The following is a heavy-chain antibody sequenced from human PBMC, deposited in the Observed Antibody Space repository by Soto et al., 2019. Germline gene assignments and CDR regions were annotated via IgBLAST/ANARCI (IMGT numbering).Heavy chain of an antibody. J-gene: IGHJ4*02. D-gene: IGHD1-20*01. CDR2: VSGSGGST. Sequence: GGSLILSCAAYGFTFSSYSMSWVRQAPGKGLEWISAVSGSGGSTYYADSVKGRFTIPRDNSKDTLYLQMNNLRAEDTAVYYCAKPPDYNWNDYWGQGTLVTVSS. CDR3: AKPPDYNWNDY. CDR1: GFTFSSYS. V-gene: IGHV3-23*01.